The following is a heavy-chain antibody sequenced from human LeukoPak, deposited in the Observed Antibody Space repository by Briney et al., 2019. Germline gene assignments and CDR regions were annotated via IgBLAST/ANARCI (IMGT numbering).Heavy chain of an antibody. Sequence: ASVTVSCTASGYTFTSYAMNWVRQAPGQGLEWMGWINTNTGNPTYAQGFTGRFVFSLDTSVSTAYLQISSLKAEDTAVYYCAREVVDTAMDRYWYFDLWGRGTLVTVSS. CDR2: INTNTGNP. V-gene: IGHV7-4-1*02. CDR3: AREVVDTAMDRYWYFDL. D-gene: IGHD5-18*01. CDR1: GYTFTSYA. J-gene: IGHJ2*01.